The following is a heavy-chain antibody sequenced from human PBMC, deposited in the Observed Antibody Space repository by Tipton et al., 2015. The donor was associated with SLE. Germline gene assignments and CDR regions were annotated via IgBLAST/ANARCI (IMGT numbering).Heavy chain of an antibody. CDR3: ARDRGFWRGGDGYTVLDY. CDR1: GFTLLNYH. CDR2: IKDERAEK. D-gene: IGHD2-21*02. V-gene: IGHV3-7*01. Sequence: SLRLSCATSGFTLLNYHMHWVRQAPGKGLEWVASIKDERAEKFYGDSVKGRFTISRDNAKKSVFLQMDSLTAEDTAVYYCARDRGFWRGGDGYTVLDYWGQGALVTVSS. J-gene: IGHJ4*02.